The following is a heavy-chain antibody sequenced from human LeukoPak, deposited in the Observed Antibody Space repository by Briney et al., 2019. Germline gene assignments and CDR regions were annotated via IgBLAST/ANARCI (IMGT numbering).Heavy chain of an antibody. Sequence: SGGSLRLSCAASGFTFSSYWMHWVRQAPGKGLVWVSRINSDGSSTSYADSVKGRFTISRDNAKNTLYLQMNSLRAEDTAVYYCASYYYDSSGAIWGQGTMVTASS. J-gene: IGHJ3*02. D-gene: IGHD3-22*01. V-gene: IGHV3-74*01. CDR2: INSDGSST. CDR1: GFTFSSYW. CDR3: ASYYYDSSGAI.